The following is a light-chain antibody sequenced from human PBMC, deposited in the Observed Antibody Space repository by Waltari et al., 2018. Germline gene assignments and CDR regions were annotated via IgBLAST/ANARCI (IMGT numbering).Light chain of an antibody. J-gene: IGLJ1*01. V-gene: IGLV2-11*01. CDR3: CSYAGSNIFYV. CDR2: DVS. CDR1: SSAVGGYNY. Sequence: QSALTQPRSVSGSPGQSVTISCTGTSSAVGGYNYVSWYQQHPGKAPKFMIYDVSERPSGVPDRFSGSKSGNTASLTISGLQAEDEADYYCCSYAGSNIFYVFGTGTKVTVL.